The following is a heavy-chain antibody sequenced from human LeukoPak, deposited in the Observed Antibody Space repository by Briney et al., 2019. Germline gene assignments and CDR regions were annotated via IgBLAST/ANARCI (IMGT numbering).Heavy chain of an antibody. CDR1: GFPFSIYS. V-gene: IGHV3-48*02. Sequence: PGGSLQLPCPGSGFPFSIYSMNGVRQAQGKGREGVSYISSSSYTIDYADSVKGRITISRDNAKNSLYLQMNSLRDEDTAVYYCARVRGNYGMDVWGQGTTVTVSS. CDR2: ISSSSYTI. CDR3: ARVRGNYGMDV. J-gene: IGHJ6*02.